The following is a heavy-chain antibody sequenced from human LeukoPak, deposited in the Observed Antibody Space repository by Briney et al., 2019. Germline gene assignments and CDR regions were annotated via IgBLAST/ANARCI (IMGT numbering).Heavy chain of an antibody. CDR2: ISSSSSYI. CDR1: GFTFSSYS. J-gene: IGHJ4*02. Sequence: PGGSLRLSCAASGFTFSSYSMNWVRQAPGKGLEWVSSISSSSSYIYYADSVKGRFTISRNNAKNSLYLQMNGLRAEDTAVYYCARAYGSGFDYWGQGTLVTVSS. D-gene: IGHD3-10*01. CDR3: ARAYGSGFDY. V-gene: IGHV3-21*01.